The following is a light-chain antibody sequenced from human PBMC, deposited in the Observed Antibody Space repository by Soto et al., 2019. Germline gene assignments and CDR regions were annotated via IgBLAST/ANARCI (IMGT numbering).Light chain of an antibody. Sequence: IQMTQFPSSMSASVGDRVTITCRAGQTVIRYLNWYQQKPGRAPNLQIYAVSNLQSVVPSRFSGSGSGTEFTLTISDLQPEDVATYYCQQSYSTLFTFVPGTKVEIK. V-gene: IGKV1-39*01. J-gene: IGKJ3*01. CDR2: AVS. CDR3: QQSYSTLFT. CDR1: QTVIRY.